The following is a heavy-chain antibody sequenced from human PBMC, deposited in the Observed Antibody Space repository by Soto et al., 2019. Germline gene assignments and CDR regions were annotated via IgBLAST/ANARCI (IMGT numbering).Heavy chain of an antibody. J-gene: IGHJ4*02. CDR3: GGRVREVYGFGFDY. V-gene: IGHV4-39*01. D-gene: IGHD3-10*01. Sequence: SETLSLTCTVSGGSISSGGYYWSWIRQHPGKGLEWIGSIYYSGSTYYNPSLMSRVTISVDTSKNQFSLKLSSVTAADTAAYNCGGRVREVYGFGFDYWGQGTLVTVSS. CDR1: GGSISSGGYY. CDR2: IYYSGST.